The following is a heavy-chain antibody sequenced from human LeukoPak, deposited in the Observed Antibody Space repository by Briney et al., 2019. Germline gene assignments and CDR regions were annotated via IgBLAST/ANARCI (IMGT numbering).Heavy chain of an antibody. CDR2: ISRNSGSI. D-gene: IGHD4-17*01. Sequence: GGSLRLSCVASGFTFSNYGMNWVRQAPGKGLEWVSYISRNSGSIYYAYSVKGRFTISRDNAKNSLYLQMDSLRAEDTAVYYCARPLDDYGDYVSYFHHWGQAPWSPSP. CDR1: GFTFSNYG. CDR3: ARPLDDYGDYVSYFHH. J-gene: IGHJ1*01. V-gene: IGHV3-48*01.